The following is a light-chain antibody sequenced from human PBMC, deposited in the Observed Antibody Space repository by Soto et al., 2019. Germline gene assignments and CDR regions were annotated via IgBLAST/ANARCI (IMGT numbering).Light chain of an antibody. Sequence: QSVLTQPPSASGTPGQTVTISCSGSSSNIGSAYIYWYQHLPGTAPKLLIYRNNQRPSGVPDRFSASKSGSSASLAISGIRSEDDADYYCAAWDDSVVVFGGGTKVTVL. CDR2: RNN. CDR1: SSNIGSAY. V-gene: IGLV1-47*01. J-gene: IGLJ2*01. CDR3: AAWDDSVVV.